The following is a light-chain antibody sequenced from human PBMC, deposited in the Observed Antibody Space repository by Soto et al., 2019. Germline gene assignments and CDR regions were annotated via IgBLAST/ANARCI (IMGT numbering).Light chain of an antibody. CDR3: QQYNSYST. Sequence: DIQMTQSPSTLSASVGDRVTITCRASQSISSWLAWYQQKPGKAPNLLIYKASSLRSGVPPRFSGNGSGTEFTLTISSLQPDDFATYYCQQYNSYSTFGQGTKVEI. J-gene: IGKJ1*01. CDR2: KAS. CDR1: QSISSW. V-gene: IGKV1-5*03.